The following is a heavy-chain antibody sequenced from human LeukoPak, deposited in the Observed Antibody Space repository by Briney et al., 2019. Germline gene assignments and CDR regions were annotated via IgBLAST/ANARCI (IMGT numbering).Heavy chain of an antibody. D-gene: IGHD5-18*01. V-gene: IGHV4-4*07. CDR2: IYTSGST. J-gene: IGHJ3*02. CDR1: GGSISRYY. Sequence: SETLSLTCTVSGGSISRYYWSWIRQPAGKGLEWIGRIYTSGSTNYNPSLKSRVTMSVDTSKNQFSLKLSSVTAADTAVYYCAREGHHTAMGEADAFDIWGQGTMVTVSS. CDR3: AREGHHTAMGEADAFDI.